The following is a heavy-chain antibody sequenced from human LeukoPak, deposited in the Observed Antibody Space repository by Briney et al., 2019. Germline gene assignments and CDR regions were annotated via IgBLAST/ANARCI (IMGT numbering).Heavy chain of an antibody. CDR1: GGSISSYY. J-gene: IGHJ3*02. D-gene: IGHD6-19*01. CDR2: IYYSGST. Sequence: SETLSLTCTVSGGSISSYYWSWIRQPPGEGLEWIGYIYYSGSTNYNPSLKSRVTISVDTSKNQFSLKLSSVTAADTAVYYCAKRSSGWYKSAFDIWGQGTMVTVSS. CDR3: AKRSSGWYKSAFDI. V-gene: IGHV4-59*01.